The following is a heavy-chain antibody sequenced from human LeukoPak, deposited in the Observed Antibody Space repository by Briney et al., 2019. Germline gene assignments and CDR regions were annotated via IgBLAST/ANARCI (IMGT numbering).Heavy chain of an antibody. CDR3: ARARTTTGTTRIAFNI. CDR1: GFTFTTYA. D-gene: IGHD1-1*01. Sequence: GGSLRLSCAASGFTFTTYAMHWVRQAPGKGLDWVAVISYDGSNKYYADSVKGRFTISRDNSKNTLYLQMNSLRAEDTAVYYCARARTTTGTTRIAFNIWGQGTVVIVSS. CDR2: ISYDGSNK. J-gene: IGHJ3*02. V-gene: IGHV3-30-3*01.